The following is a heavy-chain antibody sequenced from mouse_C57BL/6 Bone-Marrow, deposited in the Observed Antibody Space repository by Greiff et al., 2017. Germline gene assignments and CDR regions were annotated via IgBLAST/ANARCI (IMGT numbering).Heavy chain of an antibody. CDR3: AILFAY. V-gene: IGHV1-81*01. Sequence: QVQLQQSGAELARPGASVKLSCKASGYTFTSYGISWVKQRTGQGLEWIGEIYPRSGNTYYNEKFKGKATLTADKSSSTAYMELRSLTSEDSAVYFCAILFAYWGQGTLVTVSA. CDR1: GYTFTSYG. CDR2: IYPRSGNT. J-gene: IGHJ3*01.